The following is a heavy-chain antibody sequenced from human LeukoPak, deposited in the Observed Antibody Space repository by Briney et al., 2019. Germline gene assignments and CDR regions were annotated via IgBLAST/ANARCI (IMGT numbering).Heavy chain of an antibody. V-gene: IGHV1-18*01. Sequence: ASVKVSCKASVYTFTSYGISWVRQAPGQGLEWMGWISAYNGNTNYAQKLQGRVTMTTDTSTSTAYMELRSLRSDDTAVYYCARERHSSGWYYFQHWGQGTLVTVSS. CDR2: ISAYNGNT. J-gene: IGHJ1*01. CDR1: VYTFTSYG. D-gene: IGHD6-19*01. CDR3: ARERHSSGWYYFQH.